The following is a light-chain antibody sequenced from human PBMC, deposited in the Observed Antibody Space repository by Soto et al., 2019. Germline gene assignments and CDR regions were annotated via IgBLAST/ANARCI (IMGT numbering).Light chain of an antibody. CDR3: SSYTSTTHIL. Sequence: QSALTQPPSASGSPGQSVTISCAGSSSDIGASNSVSWYQQHPGKAPKLLISEVTNRPSGVSDRFSGSKSGNTASLTISGLQAEDEADYSCSSYTSTTHILFGGGTKVTVL. CDR2: EVT. J-gene: IGLJ2*01. CDR1: SSDIGASNS. V-gene: IGLV2-14*01.